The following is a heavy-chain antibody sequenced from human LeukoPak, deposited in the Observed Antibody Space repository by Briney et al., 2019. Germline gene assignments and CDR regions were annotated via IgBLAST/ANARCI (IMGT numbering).Heavy chain of an antibody. J-gene: IGHJ4*02. V-gene: IGHV1-24*01. D-gene: IGHD5-12*01. CDR1: GYTLTELS. CDR3: ARRHLSGYASDY. CDR2: FDPEDGEA. Sequence: ASVKVSCKVSGYTLTELSMHWVRQAPGKGLEWMGGFDPEDGEAIYAQKFQGRVTMTEDTSTGTAYMELSSLRSEDTAVYYCARRHLSGYASDYWGQGTLVTVSS.